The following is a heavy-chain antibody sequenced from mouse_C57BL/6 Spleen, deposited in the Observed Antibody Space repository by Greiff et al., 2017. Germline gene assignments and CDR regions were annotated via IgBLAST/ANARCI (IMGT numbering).Heavy chain of an antibody. V-gene: IGHV5-6*01. D-gene: IGHD1-1*01. CDR3: ARQGITTVVVPFDY. CDR2: ISSGGSYT. J-gene: IGHJ2*01. CDR1: GFTFSSYG. Sequence: EVQLVESGGDLVKPGGSLKLSCAASGFTFSSYGMSWVRQTPDKRLEWVATISSGGSYTYYPDSVKGRFTLSRDNAKNTLYLQMSSLKSEDTAMYYCARQGITTVVVPFDYWGQGTTLTVSS.